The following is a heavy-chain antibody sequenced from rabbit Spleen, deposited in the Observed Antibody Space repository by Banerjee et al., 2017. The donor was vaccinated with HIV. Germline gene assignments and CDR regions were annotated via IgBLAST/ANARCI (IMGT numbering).Heavy chain of an antibody. Sequence: EESGGGLVQPGGSLKLSCKASGFDFSNYGVTWVRQAPGKGLEWIGYIEPIFGNTYYANWVNGRFTISSHNAQNTLYLQLSSLTAADTATYFCARLGHADYPYSYGLKLWGPGTLVTVS. D-gene: IGHD6-1*01. J-gene: IGHJ4*01. V-gene: IGHV1S47*01. CDR3: ARLGHADYPYSYGLKL. CDR1: GFDFSNYG. CDR2: IEPIFGNT.